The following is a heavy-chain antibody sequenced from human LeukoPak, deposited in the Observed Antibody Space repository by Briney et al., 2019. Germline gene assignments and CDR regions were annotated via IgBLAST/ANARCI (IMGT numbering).Heavy chain of an antibody. CDR1: GGSISSYY. V-gene: IGHV4-59*01. Sequence: PSETLSLTCTVSGGSISSYYWSWIRQPPGKGLEWIGYIYYSGSTNYNPSLKSRVTISVDTSKNQFSLKLSSVTAADTAVSYCARRYGTGSSGTFDYRGQGTLVTVSS. J-gene: IGHJ4*02. CDR2: IYYSGST. D-gene: IGHD3-10*01. CDR3: ARRYGTGSSGTFDY.